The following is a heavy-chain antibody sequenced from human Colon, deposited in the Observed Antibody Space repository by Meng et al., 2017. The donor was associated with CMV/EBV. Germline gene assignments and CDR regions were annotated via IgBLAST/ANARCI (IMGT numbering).Heavy chain of an antibody. CDR3: ATSSRDIEVFDM. D-gene: IGHD1-14*01. CDR2: TYYIGSADIGT. CDR1: GVSMNGHY. J-gene: IGHJ3*02. Sequence: GSLRLSCTVSGVSMNGHYWSWIRQSPGKGLEWIRFTYYIGSADIGTRYSPSFESRVSISLDTSKDQFTLRLNSVTAADTAVYFCATSSRDIEVFDMWGQGTKVTVSS. V-gene: IGHV4-59*11.